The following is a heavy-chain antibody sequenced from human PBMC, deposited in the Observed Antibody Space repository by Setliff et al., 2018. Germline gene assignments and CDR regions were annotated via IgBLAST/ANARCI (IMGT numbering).Heavy chain of an antibody. D-gene: IGHD3-10*01. J-gene: IGHJ4*02. Sequence: SETLSLTCSVYGESFSNNYWSWIRQTPGKGLEWIGESNHGGSTSYHPSLNSRVTMSVDTSKNQFSLMLTSVTAADTAVYYCARRDGSIIYREFCDYWGQGALVT. V-gene: IGHV4-34*01. CDR3: ARRDGSIIYREFCDY. CDR2: SNHGGST. CDR1: GESFSNNY.